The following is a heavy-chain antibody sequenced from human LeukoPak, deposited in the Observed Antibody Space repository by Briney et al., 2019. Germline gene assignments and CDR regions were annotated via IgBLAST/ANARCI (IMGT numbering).Heavy chain of an antibody. CDR3: ARTPPKGDIDY. V-gene: IGHV1-8*01. Sequence: ASVKVSCKASGYTFTSYDINWVRQATGQGLEWLGWMSASSGNTGYAQKFQGRVSMTRATSMSTAYLELSSLTFEDTAVYYCARTPPKGDIDYWGQGTLVTVSS. J-gene: IGHJ4*02. CDR1: GYTFTSYD. CDR2: MSASSGNT.